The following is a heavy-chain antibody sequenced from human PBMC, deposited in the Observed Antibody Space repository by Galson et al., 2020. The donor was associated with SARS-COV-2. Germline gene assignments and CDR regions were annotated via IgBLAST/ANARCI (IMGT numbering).Heavy chain of an antibody. CDR1: GFTFSSYA. Sequence: GGSLRLSCAASGFTFSSYAMHWVRQAPGKGLEWVAVISYDGSNKYYADSVKGRFTISRDNSKNTLYLQMNSLRAEDTAVYYCARDGMYSSSSFDYWGQGTLVTVSS. CDR2: ISYDGSNK. V-gene: IGHV3-30*04. D-gene: IGHD6-6*01. CDR3: ARDGMYSSSSFDY. J-gene: IGHJ4*02.